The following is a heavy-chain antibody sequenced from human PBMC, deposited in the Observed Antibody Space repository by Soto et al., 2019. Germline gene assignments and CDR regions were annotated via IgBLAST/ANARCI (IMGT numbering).Heavy chain of an antibody. Sequence: VQLVESGGGLVQPGGSLRLSCAGSGFIFSNVWMNWVRQAPGKGLEWVGRIKSETDGGTIDYAAPVKGRFTISRDDSNNTLYLQMNSLKTEDTATYYCTPLALKYNSDWYPLSDWGQGTRVTVSS. CDR2: IKSETDGGTI. CDR3: TPLALKYNSDWYPLSD. CDR1: GFIFSNVW. V-gene: IGHV3-15*07. D-gene: IGHD6-19*01. J-gene: IGHJ4*02.